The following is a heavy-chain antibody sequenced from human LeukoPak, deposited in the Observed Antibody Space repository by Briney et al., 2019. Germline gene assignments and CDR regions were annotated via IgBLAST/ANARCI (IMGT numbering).Heavy chain of an antibody. D-gene: IGHD3-16*01. V-gene: IGHV4-59*06. Sequence: PSETLSLTCTVSGGFISSYYWSWIRQPPGKGLEWIGYIYYSGSTYYNPSLKSRVTISVDTSKNQFSLKLSSVTAADTAVYYCARSIMITFGGVMGYNYWGQGTLVTVSS. CDR3: ARSIMITFGGVMGYNY. CDR1: GGFISSYY. CDR2: IYYSGST. J-gene: IGHJ4*02.